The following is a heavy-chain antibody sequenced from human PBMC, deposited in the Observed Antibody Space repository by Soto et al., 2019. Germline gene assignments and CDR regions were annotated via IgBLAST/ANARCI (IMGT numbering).Heavy chain of an antibody. J-gene: IGHJ5*02. CDR2: ISSSSSYI. V-gene: IGHV3-21*01. Sequence: ESGGGLVKPGGSLRLSCAASGFTFSSYSMNWVRQAPGKGLEWVSSISSSSSYIYYADSVKGRFTISRDNAKNSLYLQMNSLRAEDTAVYYCARDRVDCSGGSCYPNWFDPWGQGTLVTVSS. CDR1: GFTFSSYS. CDR3: ARDRVDCSGGSCYPNWFDP. D-gene: IGHD2-15*01.